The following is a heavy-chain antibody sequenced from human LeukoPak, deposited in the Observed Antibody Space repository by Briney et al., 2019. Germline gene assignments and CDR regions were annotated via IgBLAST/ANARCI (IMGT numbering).Heavy chain of an antibody. CDR1: GFTFSSYW. CDR3: GRGHWGLDY. Sequence: GGSLRLSCAASGFTFSSYWMSWVRQAPGKGLEWVANIKLDGSEKYYVDSVKGRFTISRDNAKSSLYLQMNSLRAEDTAVYYCGRGHWGLDYWGQGALVTVSS. CDR2: IKLDGSEK. V-gene: IGHV3-7*01. J-gene: IGHJ4*02. D-gene: IGHD7-27*01.